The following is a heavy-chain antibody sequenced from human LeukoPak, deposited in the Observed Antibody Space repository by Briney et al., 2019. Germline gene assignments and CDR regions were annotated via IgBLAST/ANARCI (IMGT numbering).Heavy chain of an antibody. CDR1: GGSISSGSYY. J-gene: IGHJ6*02. V-gene: IGHV4-61*02. CDR2: IYTSGST. D-gene: IGHD2-15*01. Sequence: PSETLSLTCTVSGGSISSGSYYRSWIRQPAGKGLEWIGRIYTSGSTNYNPSLKSRVTISVDTSKNQFSLKLSSVTAADTAVYYCARDWRSGGSYLPYYGMDVWGQGTTVTVSS. CDR3: ARDWRSGGSYLPYYGMDV.